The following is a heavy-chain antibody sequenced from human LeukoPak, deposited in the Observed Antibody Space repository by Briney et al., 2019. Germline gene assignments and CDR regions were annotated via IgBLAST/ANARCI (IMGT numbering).Heavy chain of an antibody. D-gene: IGHD2-15*01. J-gene: IGHJ4*02. CDR1: GSSMSSYY. Sequence: SETLSLTCTVSGSSMSSYYWSWIRQPPGKGLEWIGYIYYSGSTNYNPSLKSRVTISVDTSKNQFSLKLSSVTAADTAVYYCARSAPYCSGGSCYHYRGQGTLVTVSS. CDR2: IYYSGST. V-gene: IGHV4-59*01. CDR3: ARSAPYCSGGSCYHY.